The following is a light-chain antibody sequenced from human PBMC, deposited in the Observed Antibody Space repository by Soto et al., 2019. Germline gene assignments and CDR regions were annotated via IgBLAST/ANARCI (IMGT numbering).Light chain of an antibody. Sequence: QSVLTQPASVSGSPGQSITISCTGTSSDVGSYNLVSWYQQHPGKAPKPMIYEGSKRPSGVSNRFSGSKSGNTASLTISGLQAEHDGHYYCFSYALIATDVRGNGTKVAVL. CDR2: EGS. CDR1: SSDVGSYNL. V-gene: IGLV2-23*01. CDR3: FSYALIATDV. J-gene: IGLJ1*01.